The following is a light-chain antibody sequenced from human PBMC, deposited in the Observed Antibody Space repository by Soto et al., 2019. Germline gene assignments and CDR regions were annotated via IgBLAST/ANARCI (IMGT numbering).Light chain of an antibody. V-gene: IGKV1-33*01. CDR1: QSISSY. CDR2: AAS. J-gene: IGKJ2*03. Sequence: DIQMTQSPSSLSASVGDRVTITCRASQSISSYLNWYQQKPGKAPKLLIYAASSLQSGVPSRFSGSGSGTDFTFTINSLQPEDIATYYCQHYHNLPYSFGQGTKVDI. CDR3: QHYHNLPYS.